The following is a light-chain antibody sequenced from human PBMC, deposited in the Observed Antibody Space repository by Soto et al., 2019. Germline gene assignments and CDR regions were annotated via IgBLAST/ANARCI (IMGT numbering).Light chain of an antibody. CDR1: QGISNF. J-gene: IGKJ4*01. CDR2: AAS. CDR3: QNCKVAPFT. Sequence: IQLTQSPSSLSASVGDRVTITCRASQGISNFLAWYQQKPGKVPKLLIYAASTLQSGVPSRFSGSGSGTDFTLTISSLQPEAVETYYCQNCKVAPFTFGGGTKVDFK. V-gene: IGKV1-27*01.